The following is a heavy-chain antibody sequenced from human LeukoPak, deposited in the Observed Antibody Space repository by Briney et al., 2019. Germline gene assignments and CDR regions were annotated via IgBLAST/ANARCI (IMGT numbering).Heavy chain of an antibody. Sequence: GGSLRPSCAASGFTFSSYAMNWVRQAPGKGLEWVSAISGSGGTTYYADSVKGRFTISRDNSKNTLYLQMNSLRAEDTAVYYCAKAENDIRTVAAANDPWGQGTLVTVSS. V-gene: IGHV3-23*01. CDR2: ISGSGGTT. CDR3: AKAENDIRTVAAANDP. CDR1: GFTFSSYA. J-gene: IGHJ5*02. D-gene: IGHD6-13*01.